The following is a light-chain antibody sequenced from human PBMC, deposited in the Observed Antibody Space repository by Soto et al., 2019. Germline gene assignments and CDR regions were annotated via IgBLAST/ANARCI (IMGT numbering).Light chain of an antibody. CDR2: GAS. Sequence: EIVLTQSPGTLSLSPGERATLSYRASQSVNNNYLAWYQQKPGQAPRLYISGASTRATGIPDRFSGSGSGTDFTLTISRLEPEDFAVYYCQQYGSTPLTFGGGTKVEIK. CDR1: QSVNNNY. J-gene: IGKJ4*01. V-gene: IGKV3-20*01. CDR3: QQYGSTPLT.